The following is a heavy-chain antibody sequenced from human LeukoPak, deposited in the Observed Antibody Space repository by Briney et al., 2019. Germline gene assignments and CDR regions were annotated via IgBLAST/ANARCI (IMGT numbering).Heavy chain of an antibody. CDR2: IYYSGSI. CDR1: GGSISSSSYY. J-gene: IGHJ4*02. D-gene: IGHD3-10*01. Sequence: SETLSLTCTVSGGSISSSSYYWGWIRQPPGKGLEWIGSIYYSGSIYYNPSLKSRVTISVDTSKNQFSLHLNSVTPEDTALYYCARDLSGGISMLRGVINDWGQGTQVTVSS. V-gene: IGHV4-39*07. CDR3: ARDLSGGISMLRGVIND.